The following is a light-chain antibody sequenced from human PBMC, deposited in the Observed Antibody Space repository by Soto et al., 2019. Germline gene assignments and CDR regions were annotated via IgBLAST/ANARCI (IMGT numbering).Light chain of an antibody. CDR2: DVT. Sequence: QAALTQPASVSGSPGQSITISCTGTSSDVGGYNFVSWYQQHPDKAPKLMIYDVTNRPSGVSNRFSGSKSGNTASLTISGLQAEDEADYYCSSYTSISPYVFGTGTKLTVL. J-gene: IGLJ1*01. CDR1: SSDVGGYNF. CDR3: SSYTSISPYV. V-gene: IGLV2-14*01.